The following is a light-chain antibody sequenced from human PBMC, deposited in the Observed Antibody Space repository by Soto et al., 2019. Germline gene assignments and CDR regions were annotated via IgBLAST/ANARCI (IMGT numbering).Light chain of an antibody. J-gene: IGLJ2*01. CDR1: NSNIGSNP. V-gene: IGLV1-47*01. CDR3: AAWDDSLSNAL. CDR2: RSD. Sequence: QLVLTQPPSASGTPGQRVTISCSGSNSNIGSNPVYWYQQVPGTAPRLLIYRSDQRPSGVPDRFSGSRSGTSASLAISGLRSDDEADYYCAAWDDSLSNALFGGGTKLTVL.